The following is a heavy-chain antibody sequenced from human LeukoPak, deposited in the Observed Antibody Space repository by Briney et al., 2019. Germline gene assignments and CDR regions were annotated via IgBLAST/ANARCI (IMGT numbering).Heavy chain of an antibody. CDR2: ISSSGSTI. CDR1: GFTFSSYE. CDR3: AKEIFGVPAAISAY. D-gene: IGHD2-2*02. V-gene: IGHV3-48*03. J-gene: IGHJ4*02. Sequence: PGGSLRLSCAASGFTFSSYEMNWVRQAPGKGLEWVSYISSSGSTIYYADSVKGRFTISRDNSKNTLYLQMNSLRAEDTAVYYCAKEIFGVPAAISAYWGQGTLVTVSS.